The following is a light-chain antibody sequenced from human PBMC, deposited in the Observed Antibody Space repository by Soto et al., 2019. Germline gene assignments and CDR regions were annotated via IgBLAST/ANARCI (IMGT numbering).Light chain of an antibody. V-gene: IGKV1-39*01. J-gene: IGKJ5*01. Sequence: DIQMTQSPSSLSATVGDRVTITCRASQSTGTYLNWYQQKPGKAPKLLISAASSLQSGVPSRFSGSGSGTEFTLTISSLQSEDFAVYYCQQYDNWPPITFGQGTRLE. CDR1: QSTGTY. CDR3: QQYDNWPPIT. CDR2: AAS.